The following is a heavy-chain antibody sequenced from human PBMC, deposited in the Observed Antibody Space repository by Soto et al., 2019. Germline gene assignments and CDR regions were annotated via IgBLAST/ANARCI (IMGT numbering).Heavy chain of an antibody. Sequence: EVQVVESGGGIVQPGGSLRLSCAGSGFTFSHYWMHWVRQAPGEGLVWISRINGDGSSTSYGDSVKGRFTISRDNAKNTLYLQMNTLRPEDTAVYYCAVHGDYDASDMWGQGTMVTVSS. D-gene: IGHD4-17*01. J-gene: IGHJ3*02. CDR1: GFTFSHYW. CDR2: INGDGSST. CDR3: AVHGDYDASDM. V-gene: IGHV3-74*01.